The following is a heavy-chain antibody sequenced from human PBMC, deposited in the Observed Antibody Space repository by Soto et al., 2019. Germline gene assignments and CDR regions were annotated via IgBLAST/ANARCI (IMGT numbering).Heavy chain of an antibody. CDR2: IHYSGST. D-gene: IGHD3-22*01. CDR3: ARGHDISGYSPDPYYYYAMDV. V-gene: IGHV4-31*03. Sequence: QVQLQESGPGLVKPSQTLSLTCTVSGGSISSGGYYWSWIRQHPGKGLEWIGYIHYSGSTYYNPSLNRRVTISSDTSKTQFSLKLSSVTAADTPVYYCARGHDISGYSPDPYYYYAMDVWGQGTTVTVSS. J-gene: IGHJ6*02. CDR1: GGSISSGGYY.